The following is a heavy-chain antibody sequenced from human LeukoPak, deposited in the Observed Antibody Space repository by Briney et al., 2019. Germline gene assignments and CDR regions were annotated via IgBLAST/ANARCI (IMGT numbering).Heavy chain of an antibody. D-gene: IGHD1-26*01. CDR3: ARVTGGELPDRDDAFDI. J-gene: IGHJ3*02. CDR1: GYTFTGYY. Sequence: ASVKVSCKASGYTFTGYYMHWVRQAPGQGLGWMGRINPNSGGTNYAQKFQGRVTMTRDTSISTAYMELSRLRSDDTAVYYCARVTGGELPDRDDAFDIWGQGTMVTVSS. CDR2: INPNSGGT. V-gene: IGHV1-2*06.